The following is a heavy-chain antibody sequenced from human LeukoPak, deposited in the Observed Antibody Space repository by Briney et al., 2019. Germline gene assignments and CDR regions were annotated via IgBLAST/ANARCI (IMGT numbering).Heavy chain of an antibody. CDR2: IYYSGST. CDR3: ARCIAAAGGNWFDP. V-gene: IGHV4-59*01. Sequence: SETLSLTCTVSGGSISSYYWSWTRQPPGKGLEWIGYIYYSGSTNYNPSLKSRVTISVDTSKNQFSLKLSSVTAADTAVYYCARCIAAAGGNWFDPWGQGTLVTVSS. CDR1: GGSISSYY. J-gene: IGHJ5*02. D-gene: IGHD6-13*01.